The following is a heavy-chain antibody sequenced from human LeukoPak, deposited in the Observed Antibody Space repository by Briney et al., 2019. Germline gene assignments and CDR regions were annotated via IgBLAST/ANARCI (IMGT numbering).Heavy chain of an antibody. CDR3: ARGPLVGATALFDY. V-gene: IGHV3-53*01. J-gene: IGHJ4*02. CDR2: IYSGGST. D-gene: IGHD1-26*01. CDR1: GFTVSSNY. Sequence: GGSLRLSCAASGFTVSSNYMSWVRQAPGKGLEWVSVIYSGGSTYYADSVKGRFTISRDNSKNTLYLQMNSLRAEDTAVYYCARGPLVGATALFDYWGQGTLVTVSS.